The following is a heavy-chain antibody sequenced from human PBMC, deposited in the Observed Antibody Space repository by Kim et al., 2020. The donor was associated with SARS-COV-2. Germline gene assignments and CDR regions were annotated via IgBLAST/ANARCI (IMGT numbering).Heavy chain of an antibody. V-gene: IGHV6-1*01. J-gene: IGHJ4*02. CDR3: ARERGTTYYYDSSGYYGDQGDFDY. D-gene: IGHD3-22*01. CDR1: GDSVSSNGAA. Sequence: SQTLSLTCVISGDSVSSNGAAWNWIRQSPSRGLEWLGRTYYRSKWYYDYAVSVKSRITINPDTSKNQFSLQLKTVTPEDTAVYYCARERGTTYYYDSSGYYGDQGDFDYWGQGTLVTVSS. CDR2: TYYRSKWYY.